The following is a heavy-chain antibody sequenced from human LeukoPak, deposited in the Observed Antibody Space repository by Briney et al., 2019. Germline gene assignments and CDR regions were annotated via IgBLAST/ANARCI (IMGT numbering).Heavy chain of an antibody. CDR3: AKYNSDWYDDY. D-gene: IGHD6-19*01. CDR1: GFTFYSYA. CDR2: ISGSGGST. Sequence: GGSLRLSCAASGFTFYSYAMTWVRQAPGKGLEWVSAISGSGGSTYYADSVKGRFTISRDNSKNTLYLQTSSLRAEDTALYYCAKYNSDWYDDYWGQGTLVTVSS. V-gene: IGHV3-23*01. J-gene: IGHJ4*02.